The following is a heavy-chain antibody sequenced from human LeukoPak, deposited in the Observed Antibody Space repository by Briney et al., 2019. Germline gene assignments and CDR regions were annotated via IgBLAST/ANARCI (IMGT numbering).Heavy chain of an antibody. CDR2: INSDGSSI. CDR1: GFTFSNYA. J-gene: IGHJ4*02. D-gene: IGHD5-12*01. V-gene: IGHV3-74*03. Sequence: GGSLRLSCAASGFTFSNYAMTWVRQAPGKGLVWVSRINSDGSSITYADSVKGRFTISRDNAKNTLYLQMNSLRVEDTAVYYCAREGRVSGYDFDCWGQGTLVTVSS. CDR3: AREGRVSGYDFDC.